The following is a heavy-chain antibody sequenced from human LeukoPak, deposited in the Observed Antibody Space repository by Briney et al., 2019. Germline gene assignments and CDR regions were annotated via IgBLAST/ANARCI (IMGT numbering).Heavy chain of an antibody. CDR3: AREDADTVSGVYYYYGMDV. D-gene: IGHD5-18*01. Sequence: SETLSLTCTVSSGSLSSGSYYWSWIRQPPGKGLEWIGYIYYSGSTNYNPSLKSRVTISVDTSKNQFSLKLSSVTAADTAVYYCAREDADTVSGVYYYYGMDVWGQGTTVTVSS. V-gene: IGHV4-61*01. CDR2: IYYSGST. CDR1: SGSLSSGSYY. J-gene: IGHJ6*02.